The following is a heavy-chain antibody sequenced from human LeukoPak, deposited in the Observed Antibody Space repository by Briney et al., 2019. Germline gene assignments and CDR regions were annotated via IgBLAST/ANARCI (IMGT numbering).Heavy chain of an antibody. CDR2: IQDRGST. Sequence: PSETLSLTCSVSGTSMSNSYWSWIRQPAGKGLEWIGHIQDRGSTIYNPSLGGRVTMSLDTPKNQFSLKLNSVTAADTAVYYCTRGQWLDVWDFWGQGTLVTVSS. V-gene: IGHV4-4*07. D-gene: IGHD6-19*01. CDR1: GTSMSNSY. CDR3: TRGQWLDVWDF. J-gene: IGHJ4*02.